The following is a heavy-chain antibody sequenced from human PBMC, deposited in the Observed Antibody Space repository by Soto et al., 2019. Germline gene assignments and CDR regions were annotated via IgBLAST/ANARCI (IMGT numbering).Heavy chain of an antibody. CDR1: GYTFTSYA. Sequence: QVQLVQSGAEEKKPGASVKVSCKASGYTFTSYAMHWVRQAPGQRLEWMGWINAGNGNTKYSQKFQGRVTITRETSACTVYMGLCSLRSEATAVYYCARSIVVVTALDYWGQGTLVTVSS. CDR2: INAGNGNT. J-gene: IGHJ4*02. V-gene: IGHV1-3*05. CDR3: ARSIVVVTALDY. D-gene: IGHD2-21*02.